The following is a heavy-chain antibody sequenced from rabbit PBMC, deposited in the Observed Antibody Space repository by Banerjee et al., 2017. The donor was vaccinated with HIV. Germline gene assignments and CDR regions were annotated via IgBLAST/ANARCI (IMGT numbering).Heavy chain of an antibody. CDR2: TYSASSGNH. J-gene: IGHJ4*01. CDR1: GFSLSGNNW. Sequence: QSLEESGGDLVKPGASLTLTCKASGFSLSGNNWICWVRQAPGSGLEWIGCTYSASSGNHYYARWAKRRFTISKTSSTTVTLQMTSLTAADTATYFCRRGNLWGQGTLVTVS. CDR3: RRGNL. V-gene: IGHV1S40*01.